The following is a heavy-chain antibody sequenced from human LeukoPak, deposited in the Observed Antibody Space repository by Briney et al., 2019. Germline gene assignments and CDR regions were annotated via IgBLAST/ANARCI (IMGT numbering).Heavy chain of an antibody. CDR2: IYPGDSDT. D-gene: IGHD4-11*01. CDR3: ARRGSNSRRYYYMDV. Sequence: GGALEISWKGSGYSFTSYWIGWVRQMPGKGLEWMGIIYPGDSDTRYSPSFQGQVAISADKSICTAYLQWSSLKASDTAMYYRARRGSNSRRYYYMDVWGKGTTVTVSS. V-gene: IGHV5-51*01. CDR1: GYSFTSYW. J-gene: IGHJ6*03.